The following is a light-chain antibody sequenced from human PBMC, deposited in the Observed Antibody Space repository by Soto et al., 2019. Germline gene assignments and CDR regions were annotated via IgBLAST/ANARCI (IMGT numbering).Light chain of an antibody. Sequence: DIQMTQSPSTLSASVGDRVTITCRASQSVDRWLAWYQQRPGKAPKALLYKASNVESGVPSRFSGSGSGTEFTLTITSLQHGAIETYYCQQYTTLVTFGQGTMVE. J-gene: IGKJ1*01. CDR3: QQYTTLVT. CDR1: QSVDRW. V-gene: IGKV1-5*03. CDR2: KAS.